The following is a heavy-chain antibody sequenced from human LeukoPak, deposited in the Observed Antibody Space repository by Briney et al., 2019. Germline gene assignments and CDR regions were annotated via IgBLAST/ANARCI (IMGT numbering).Heavy chain of an antibody. CDR1: GFTFSTYA. D-gene: IGHD1-1*01. CDR2: IYSGGST. J-gene: IGHJ6*02. Sequence: PGGSLRLSCAASGFTFSTYAMSWVRRAPGKGLEWVSVIYSGGSTYYADSVKGRFTISRHNSKNTLYLQMNSLRAEDTAVYYCARDNPTSTGTHRDYYYYGMDVWGQGTTVTVSS. V-gene: IGHV3-53*04. CDR3: ARDNPTSTGTHRDYYYYGMDV.